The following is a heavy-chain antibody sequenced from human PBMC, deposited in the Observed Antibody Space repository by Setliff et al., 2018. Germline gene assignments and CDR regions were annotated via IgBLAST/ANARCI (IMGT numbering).Heavy chain of an antibody. J-gene: IGHJ4*02. D-gene: IGHD2-21*02. CDR3: ARSPPTAVVTAIQAIFDY. Sequence: RASVKVSCKASGGTFSSYGISWVRQAPGQGLEWLGGTIPNFGTTNYAQEFQGRVTIITDESTSTAYMELSSLRFEDTAVYYCARSPPTAVVTAIQAIFDYWGQGMLVTVSS. CDR1: GGTFSSYG. CDR2: TIPNFGTT. V-gene: IGHV1-69*05.